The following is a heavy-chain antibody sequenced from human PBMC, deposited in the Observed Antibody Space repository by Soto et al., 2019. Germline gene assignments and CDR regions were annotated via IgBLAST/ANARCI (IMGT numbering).Heavy chain of an antibody. CDR3: AREKTSYGMDV. V-gene: IGHV1-8*01. Sequence: QVQLVQSGAEVKKPGASVKVSCKASGYTFTRYNINWMRKATGQGLEWMGWMNPNSGNTGYAQKFQGRVTMTRNTSISTAYMELSSLRSEDTAVYYCAREKTSYGMDVWGQGTTVTVSS. J-gene: IGHJ6*02. CDR1: GYTFTRYN. CDR2: MNPNSGNT.